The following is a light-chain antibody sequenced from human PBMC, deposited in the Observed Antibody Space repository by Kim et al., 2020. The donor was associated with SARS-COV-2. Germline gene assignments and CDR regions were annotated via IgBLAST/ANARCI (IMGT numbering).Light chain of an antibody. Sequence: SGSPGERATLSCRASQSVGSNLAWYQQKPGQAPTLLISGASTRAAGLPARFSGSGSGTEFTLTVSSLRSEDLAVYYCQQYNDWPPTFGQGTKLEI. CDR2: GAS. CDR3: QQYNDWPPT. CDR1: QSVGSN. V-gene: IGKV3-15*01. J-gene: IGKJ2*01.